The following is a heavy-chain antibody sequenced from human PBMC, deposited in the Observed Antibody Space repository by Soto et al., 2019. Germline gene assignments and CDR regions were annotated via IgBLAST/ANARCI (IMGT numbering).Heavy chain of an antibody. Sequence: GGSLRLSCAASGFTFSSYWMRWVRQAPGKGLEWVANIKQDGSEKFYVDSVKGRFTISRDNAKNSLYLQMNSLRVEDTAVYYCARDRSEYCDPNCYPDFDLWGRGTLVTVSS. J-gene: IGHJ2*01. CDR1: GFTFSSYW. D-gene: IGHD2-21*02. V-gene: IGHV3-7*01. CDR3: ARDRSEYCDPNCYPDFDL. CDR2: IKQDGSEK.